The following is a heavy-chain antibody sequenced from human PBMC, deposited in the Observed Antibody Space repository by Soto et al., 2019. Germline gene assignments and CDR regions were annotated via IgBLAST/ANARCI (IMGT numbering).Heavy chain of an antibody. CDR3: VKDRDSNSWPSRDV. V-gene: IGHV1-18*01. D-gene: IGHD3-22*01. CDR2: ISPKSGSI. J-gene: IGHJ6*02. Sequence: SVKVSCTTSGYAFTRNGISWVRQAPGQGLEWMGWISPKSGSIKYAQKFQGRVIMTTDTSTSTAYMELRSLRSDDTAVYYCVKDRDSNSWPSRDVWGPGTTVTVSS. CDR1: GYAFTRNG.